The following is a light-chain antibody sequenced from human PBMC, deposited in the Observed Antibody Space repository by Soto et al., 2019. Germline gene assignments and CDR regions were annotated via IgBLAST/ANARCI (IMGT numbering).Light chain of an antibody. CDR3: SSYTSSSTWV. J-gene: IGLJ3*02. Sequence: QSALTQPASVSGSPGQSITISCTGTSSDVGGYNYVSWYQQNPGKAPKLMIYEVSNRPSGVSNRFSGSKSGNTASLTISGLQAEDEADYYCSSYTSSSTWVFGGGTKLTVL. CDR2: EVS. V-gene: IGLV2-14*01. CDR1: SSDVGGYNY.